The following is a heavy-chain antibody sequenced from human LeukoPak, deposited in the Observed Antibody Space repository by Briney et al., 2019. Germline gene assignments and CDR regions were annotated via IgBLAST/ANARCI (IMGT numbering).Heavy chain of an antibody. CDR2: INEDGGRK. CDR1: GFTFSSYG. Sequence: GGSLRLSCAASGFTFSSYGMHWVRQAPGKGLELVANINEDGGRKYSVDSVRGRFTISRDNARNSLYLQMNGLRAEDTALYYCARFRYIGSDLEVFDSWGQGTLVTVSS. D-gene: IGHD5-12*01. V-gene: IGHV3-7*01. J-gene: IGHJ4*02. CDR3: ARFRYIGSDLEVFDS.